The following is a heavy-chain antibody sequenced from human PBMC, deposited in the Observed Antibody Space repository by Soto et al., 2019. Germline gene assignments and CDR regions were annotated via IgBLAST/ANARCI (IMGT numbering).Heavy chain of an antibody. V-gene: IGHV1-69*01. CDR2: IIPILGTA. D-gene: IGHD2-15*01. CDR3: ASGGEMATPYYYYGMDV. Sequence: QVQLVQSGAEVKKPGSSVKVSCKASGGTFSSYAISWVXQAPGQGLEWMGGIIPILGTANYAQKFQGRVTITADESTSTAYMELSSLRSEDTAVYYCASGGEMATPYYYYGMDVWGQGTTVTVSS. J-gene: IGHJ6*02. CDR1: GGTFSSYA.